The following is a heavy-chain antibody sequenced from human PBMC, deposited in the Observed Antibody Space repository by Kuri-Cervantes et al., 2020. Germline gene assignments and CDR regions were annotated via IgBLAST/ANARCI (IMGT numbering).Heavy chain of an antibody. Sequence: GGSLRLSCVASGFTFNSFAMNWVRQAPGKGLEWVSGISWNSGSIRYADSVKGRFTISRDNARNSLNLQMNSLRAEDTALYYCAKTGVSSTYWYFDLWGQGTLVTVSS. CDR2: ISWNSGSI. V-gene: IGHV3-9*01. CDR3: AKTGVSSTYWYFDL. CDR1: GFTFNSFA. D-gene: IGHD3-10*01. J-gene: IGHJ2*01.